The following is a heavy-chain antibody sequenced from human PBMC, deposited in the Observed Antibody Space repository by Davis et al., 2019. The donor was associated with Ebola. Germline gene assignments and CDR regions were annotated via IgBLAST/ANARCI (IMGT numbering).Heavy chain of an antibody. CDR2: ISYDGSNK. Sequence: GGSLRLSCAASGFTFSSYGMHWVRQAPGKGLEWVAVISYDGSNKYYADSVKGRFTISRDNAKNSLYLQMNSLRAEDTAVYYCARMALCSSTSCSYYYYYYYMDVWGKGTTVTVSS. CDR1: GFTFSSYG. V-gene: IGHV3-30*03. D-gene: IGHD2-2*01. CDR3: ARMALCSSTSCSYYYYYYYMDV. J-gene: IGHJ6*03.